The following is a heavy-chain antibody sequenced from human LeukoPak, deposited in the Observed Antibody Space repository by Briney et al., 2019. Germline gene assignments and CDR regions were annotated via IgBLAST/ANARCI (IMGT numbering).Heavy chain of an antibody. CDR2: IYYSGST. CDR1: GGSISSGGYY. D-gene: IGHD4-11*01. Sequence: SETLSLTCTVSGGSISSGGYYWSWIRQPPGKGLEWIGYIYYSGSTYYNPSLKSRVTISVDTSKNQFSLKLSSVTAADTAVYFCARGDYSNYVDYWGQGTLVTVSS. CDR3: ARGDYSNYVDY. V-gene: IGHV4-30-4*01. J-gene: IGHJ4*02.